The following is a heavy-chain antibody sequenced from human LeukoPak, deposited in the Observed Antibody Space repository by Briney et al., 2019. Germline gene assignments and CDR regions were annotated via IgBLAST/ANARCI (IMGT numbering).Heavy chain of an antibody. V-gene: IGHV1-2*02. J-gene: IGHJ4*02. D-gene: IGHD3-16*01. CDR3: ARVEGKFVEKYYFDY. Sequence: ASVKASCKASGYTFTGYYMHWVRQAPGQGLEWMGWINPNSGGTNYAQKFQGRVTMTRDTSISTAYMELSRLRSDDTAVYYCARVEGKFVEKYYFDYWGQGTLVTVSS. CDR2: INPNSGGT. CDR1: GYTFTGYY.